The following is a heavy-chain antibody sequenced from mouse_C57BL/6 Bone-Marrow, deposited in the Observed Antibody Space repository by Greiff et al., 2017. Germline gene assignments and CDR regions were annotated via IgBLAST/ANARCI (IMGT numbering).Heavy chain of an antibody. Sequence: VQLQQSGPGLVKPSQSLPLTCSVTGYSITSGYYWNWIRQFPGNKLEWMGYISYDGSNNYNPSLKNRISITRDTSKNQFFLKLNSVTTEDTATYCCASLLLRFWFACWGHRDLVTVSA. CDR3: ASLLLRFWFAC. D-gene: IGHD1-1*01. CDR1: GYSITSGYY. V-gene: IGHV3-6*01. J-gene: IGHJ3*01. CDR2: ISYDGSN.